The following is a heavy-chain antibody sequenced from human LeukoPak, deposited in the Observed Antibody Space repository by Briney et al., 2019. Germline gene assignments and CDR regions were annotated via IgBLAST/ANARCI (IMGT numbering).Heavy chain of an antibody. J-gene: IGHJ4*02. Sequence: SETLSLTCTVSGGTISRYYWSWIRQSQGKGLEWIGYIYSTGSTNSSPSLKSRVTISVDTSKNQFSLILRSVTAADTAMYYCARHESAVGPLFHWGQGVLVTVSS. CDR3: ARHESAVGPLFH. CDR1: GGTISRYY. V-gene: IGHV4-59*08. D-gene: IGHD1-26*01. CDR2: IYSTGST.